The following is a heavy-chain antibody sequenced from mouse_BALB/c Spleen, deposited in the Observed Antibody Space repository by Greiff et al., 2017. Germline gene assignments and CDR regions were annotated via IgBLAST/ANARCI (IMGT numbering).Heavy chain of an antibody. CDR2: ISSGSSTI. J-gene: IGHJ4*01. CDR3: ARPNWDGAMDY. D-gene: IGHD4-1*02. CDR1: GFTFSSFG. Sequence: EVQGVESGGGLVQPGGSRKLSCAASGFTFSSFGMHWVRQAPEKGLEWVAYISSGSSTIYYADTVKGRFTISRDNPKNTLFLQMTSLRSEDTAMYYCARPNWDGAMDYWGQGTSVTVSS. V-gene: IGHV5-17*02.